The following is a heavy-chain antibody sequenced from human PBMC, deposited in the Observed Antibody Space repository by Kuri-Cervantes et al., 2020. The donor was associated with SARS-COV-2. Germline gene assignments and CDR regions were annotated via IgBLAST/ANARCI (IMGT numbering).Heavy chain of an antibody. CDR3: AKGSYYDSSGSNYYYYGVDV. D-gene: IGHD3-22*01. CDR1: GYTFTSYA. CDR2: INAGNGNT. Sequence: ASVKVSCKASGYTFTSYAMHWVRQAPGQRLEWMGWINAGNGNTKYSQKFQGRVTITRDTSASTAYMELSSLRSEDTAVYYCAKGSYYDSSGSNYYYYGVDVWGQGTTVTVSS. J-gene: IGHJ6*02. V-gene: IGHV1-3*01.